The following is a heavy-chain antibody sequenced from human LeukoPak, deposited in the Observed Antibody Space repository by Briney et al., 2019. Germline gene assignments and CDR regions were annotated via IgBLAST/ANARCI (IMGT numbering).Heavy chain of an antibody. D-gene: IGHD3-3*01. CDR3: ARWLHYDFWSGYPPPNYGMDV. V-gene: IGHV4-39*01. CDR1: GGSISSSSYY. CDR2: IYYSGST. J-gene: IGHJ6*02. Sequence: PSETLSLTCTVSGGSISSSSYYWGWIRQPPGKGLEWIGSIYYSGSTYYNPSLKSRVTISVDTSKNQFSLKLSSVTAADTAVYYCARWLHYDFWSGYPPPNYGMDVWGQGTTVTVSS.